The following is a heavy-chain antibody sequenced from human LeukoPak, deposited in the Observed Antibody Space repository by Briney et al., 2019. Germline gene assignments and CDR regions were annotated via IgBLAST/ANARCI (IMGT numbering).Heavy chain of an antibody. CDR2: ISYHGSNQ. V-gene: IGHV3-30*18. CDR3: AKDVRRYYDSSGFKIDY. Sequence: WIRQPPGKGLEWVAVISYHGSNQYYIDSVKGRFTISRDNSKNTLYLQMNSLRAEDTAVYYCAKDVRRYYDSSGFKIDYWGQGTLVTVSS. J-gene: IGHJ4*02. D-gene: IGHD3-22*01.